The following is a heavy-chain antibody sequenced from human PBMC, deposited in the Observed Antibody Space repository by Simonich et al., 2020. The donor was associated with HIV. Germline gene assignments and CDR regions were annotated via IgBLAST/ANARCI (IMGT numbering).Heavy chain of an antibody. Sequence: QVQLQESGPGLVKPSETLSLTCSGSRGSISRSYWSWILQPPGKGLEWIGYIFDNGHTNYNPSLKSRVTISVDTSKNQFSLKLKSVTSVDTAVYYCARAPDYGANVYFDYWGQGTLVTVSS. CDR3: ARAPDYGANVYFDY. D-gene: IGHD4-17*01. CDR1: RGSISRSY. CDR2: IFDNGHT. V-gene: IGHV4-59*01. J-gene: IGHJ4*02.